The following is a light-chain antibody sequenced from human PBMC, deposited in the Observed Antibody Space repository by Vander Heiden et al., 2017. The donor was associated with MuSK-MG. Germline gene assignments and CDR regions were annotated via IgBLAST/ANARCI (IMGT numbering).Light chain of an antibody. CDR2: GKN. CDR1: GLRSYY. Sequence: SSAPTQDPAVSVALGQPVRITCQVDGLRSYYASWYQQKPGQAPVLVIYGKNNRPSGIPDRFSGSSSRNTATLTITRAQAEDEADYYCNSRDSSGNLVVFGGGTKLTVL. J-gene: IGLJ2*01. V-gene: IGLV3-19*01. CDR3: NSRDSSGNLVV.